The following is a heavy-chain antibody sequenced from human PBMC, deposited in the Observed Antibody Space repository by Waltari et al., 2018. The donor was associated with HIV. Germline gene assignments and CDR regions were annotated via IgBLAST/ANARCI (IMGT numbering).Heavy chain of an antibody. V-gene: IGHV1-24*01. CDR3: VTGYDTSGQSPTMGDY. Sequence: VQSGGEVKKPGASVKVSCKVSGYRLIELSMHWVRQAPGKGLEWMGGFDPENDETIYAQKFQGRVTMTDDTSTDTAYMELSSLKSEDTAVYYCVTGYDTSGQSPTMGDYWGQGTLVTVSS. J-gene: IGHJ4*02. CDR1: GYRLIELS. D-gene: IGHD3-22*01. CDR2: FDPENDET.